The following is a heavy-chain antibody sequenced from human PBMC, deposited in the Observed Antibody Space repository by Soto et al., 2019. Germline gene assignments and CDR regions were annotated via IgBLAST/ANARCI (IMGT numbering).Heavy chain of an antibody. Sequence: QVQLVESGGGLVKPGGSQRLSCAASGFTFSDYYMSWIRQAPGKGLEWVSYISSSGATIYYADSVKGRFTISRDNAKNSLYLQMNSLRAEDTAVYYCARENRKLGYCSSTSCPFDYWGQGTLATVSS. CDR2: ISSSGATI. CDR3: ARENRKLGYCSSTSCPFDY. CDR1: GFTFSDYY. J-gene: IGHJ4*02. D-gene: IGHD2-2*01. V-gene: IGHV3-11*01.